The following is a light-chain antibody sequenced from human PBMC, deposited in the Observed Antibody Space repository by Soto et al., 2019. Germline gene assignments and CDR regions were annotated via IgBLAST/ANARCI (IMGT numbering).Light chain of an antibody. J-gene: IGLJ3*02. CDR2: LNSDGSH. CDR1: SGHTSYA. CDR3: QTWGTGINLV. V-gene: IGLV4-69*01. Sequence: QPVLTQSPSASASLGASVKLTCTLSSGHTSYAIAWHQQQPEKGPRYLMNLNSDGSHSRGDGIPDRFSGSSSGAERYLTISSLQSEDEADYYCQTWGTGINLVFGGGTKVTVL.